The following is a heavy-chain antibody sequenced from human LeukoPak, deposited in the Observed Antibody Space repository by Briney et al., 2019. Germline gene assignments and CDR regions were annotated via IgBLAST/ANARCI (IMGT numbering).Heavy chain of an antibody. D-gene: IGHD5-24*01. CDR2: INQDGSEN. CDR3: ARSAQDGDGYNYGYFDY. Sequence: ETLSLTCTVSGGSISSYYWSWVRQAPGKGLEWVANINQDGSENYYVDSVNGRFTISRDNAKNSLYPQMNSLRAEDTAVYYCARSAQDGDGYNYGYFDYWGQGTLVTVSS. J-gene: IGHJ4*02. CDR1: GGSISSYY. V-gene: IGHV3-7*01.